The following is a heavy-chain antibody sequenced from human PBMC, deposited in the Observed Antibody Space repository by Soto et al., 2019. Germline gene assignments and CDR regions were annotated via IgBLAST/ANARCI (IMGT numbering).Heavy chain of an antibody. CDR2: IYYSGST. V-gene: IGHV4-30-4*01. Sequence: QVQLQESGPGLVKPSQTLSLTCTVSGGSISSGDYYWSWIRQPPGKGLEWIGYIYYSGSTYYNPSLKSRVTISVDTSKIQFSLKLSSVTAADTAVYYCARDHPGYSGYDQEQAYFDYWGQGTLVTVSS. J-gene: IGHJ4*02. CDR1: GGSISSGDYY. D-gene: IGHD5-12*01. CDR3: ARDHPGYSGYDQEQAYFDY.